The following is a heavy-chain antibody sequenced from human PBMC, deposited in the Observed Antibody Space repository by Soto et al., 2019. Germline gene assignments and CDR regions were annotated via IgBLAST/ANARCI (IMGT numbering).Heavy chain of an antibody. D-gene: IGHD3-16*02. V-gene: IGHV3-30*18. CDR1: GFTFSSYG. Sequence: PGGSLRLSCAASGFTFSSYGMHWVRQAPGKGLEWVAVISYDGSNKYYADSVKGRFTISRDNSKNTLYLQMNSLRAEDTAVYYWLKYITYDDMSGSYRYPPSHHFDYWGQGTLVTVSS. CDR3: LKYITYDDMSGSYRYPPSHHFDY. J-gene: IGHJ4*02. CDR2: ISYDGSNK.